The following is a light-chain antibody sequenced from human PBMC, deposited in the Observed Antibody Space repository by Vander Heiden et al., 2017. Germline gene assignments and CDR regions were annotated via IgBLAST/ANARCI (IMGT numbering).Light chain of an antibody. CDR1: QSLLHSNGYNY. V-gene: IGKV2-28*01. Sequence: DIVMTQSPLSLPVTPGEPASISCRSSQSLLHSNGYNYLDWYLQKPGQSPQLLIYWGSKRAYGVPDRFSGSGSGTDFTLKISRGEAEDVGVYYCMQALQTITFGQGTRLEIK. CDR3: MQALQTIT. CDR2: WGS. J-gene: IGKJ5*01.